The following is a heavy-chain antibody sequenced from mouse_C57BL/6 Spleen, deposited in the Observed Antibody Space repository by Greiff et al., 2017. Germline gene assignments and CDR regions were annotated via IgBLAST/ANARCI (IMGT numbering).Heavy chain of an antibody. CDR3: AKWGTAQGSAMDY. J-gene: IGHJ4*01. V-gene: IGHV1-54*01. D-gene: IGHD3-2*02. Sequence: VQLVESGAELVRPGTSVKVSCKASGYAFTNYLIEWVKQRPGQGLEWIGVINPGSGGTNYNEKFKGKATRTADKSSSTAYMQLSSLTSEDSSVYFCAKWGTAQGSAMDYWGQGTSVTVSS. CDR2: INPGSGGT. CDR1: GYAFTNYL.